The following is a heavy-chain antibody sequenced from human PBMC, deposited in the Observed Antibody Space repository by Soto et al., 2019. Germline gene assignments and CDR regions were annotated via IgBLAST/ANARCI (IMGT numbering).Heavy chain of an antibody. J-gene: IGHJ5*02. CDR2: IYYSGST. CDR3: ARWWSGSRQGFDP. V-gene: IGHV4-31*03. D-gene: IGHD3-3*01. CDR1: GGSISSGDYY. Sequence: QVQLQESGPGLVKPSQTLSLTCTVSGGSISSGDYYWSWIRQHPGKGLEWIGYIYYSGSTYYNPSLKSRVNISVDTSKNQFSLKLSSVTAAYTAVYYCARWWSGSRQGFDPWGQGTLVTVSS.